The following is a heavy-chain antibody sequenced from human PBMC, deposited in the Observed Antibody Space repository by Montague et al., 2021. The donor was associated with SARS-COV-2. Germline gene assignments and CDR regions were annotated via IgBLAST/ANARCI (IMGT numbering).Heavy chain of an antibody. D-gene: IGHD3-3*01. CDR1: GFTFSGYE. Sequence: SLRLSCAASGFTFSGYEMNWVRQAPGKGLEWGSYISSSGSTIYYADSVKGQFTISRDNAKNSLYLQMNSLRAEDTAVYYCAREKARITIFGAPRGYMDVWGKGTTVTV. V-gene: IGHV3-48*03. CDR2: ISSSGSTI. J-gene: IGHJ6*03. CDR3: AREKARITIFGAPRGYMDV.